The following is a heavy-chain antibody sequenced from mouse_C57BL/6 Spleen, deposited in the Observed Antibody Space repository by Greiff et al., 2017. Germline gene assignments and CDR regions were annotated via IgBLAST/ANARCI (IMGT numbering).Heavy chain of an antibody. CDR1: GYTLTSYW. CDR3: ARGYEGGDAMDY. CDR2: IHPSDGDT. D-gene: IGHD2-2*01. Sequence: QVQLQQPGAELVKPGASVKVSCKASGYTLTSYWMHWVKQRPGQGLEWIGRIHPSDGDTNYNQKFKGKATLTVDKSSSTAYVQLSSLTSEDSAVYDCARGYEGGDAMDYWGQGTSVTVSS. J-gene: IGHJ4*01. V-gene: IGHV1-74*01.